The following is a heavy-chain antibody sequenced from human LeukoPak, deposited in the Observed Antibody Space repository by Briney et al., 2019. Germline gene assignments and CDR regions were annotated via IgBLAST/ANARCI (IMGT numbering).Heavy chain of an antibody. CDR2: IIPIFGTA. CDR1: GGTFSSYA. D-gene: IGHD6-6*01. CDR3: ARVQLGGDYYYYYYMDV. J-gene: IGHJ6*03. Sequence: ASVKVSCKASGGTFSSYAISWVRQAPGQGLEWMGGIIPIFGTANYAQKFQGRVTITADKSTSTAYMELSSLRSEDMAVYYCARVQLGGDYYYYYYMDVWGKGTTVTVSS. V-gene: IGHV1-69*06.